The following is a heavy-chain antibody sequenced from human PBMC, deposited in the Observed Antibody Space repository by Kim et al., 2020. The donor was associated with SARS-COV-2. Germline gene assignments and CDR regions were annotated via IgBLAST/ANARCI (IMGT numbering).Heavy chain of an antibody. V-gene: IGHV3-48*03. CDR2: ITSGSAI. Sequence: GGSLRLSCVASGFTFNNYEMNWVRQAPGKGLEWISYITSGSAIYYADSVKGRFTISRDNAKNSLYLQMNSLRAEDTAIYYCARDGSRIAGRPVPYFDYWGQGALATVSS. CDR3: ARDGSRIAGRPVPYFDY. D-gene: IGHD6-6*01. J-gene: IGHJ4*02. CDR1: GFTFNNYE.